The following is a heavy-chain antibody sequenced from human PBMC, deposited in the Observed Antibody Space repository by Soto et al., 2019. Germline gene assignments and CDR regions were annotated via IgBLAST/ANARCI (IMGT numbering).Heavy chain of an antibody. CDR3: AKRGSGSYFDY. V-gene: IGHV3-23*01. CDR1: GFTFSSYT. Sequence: EVQLLESGGGLVQPGGSLRLSCAASGFTFSSYTMRWVRQAPGKGLEWVSAISGRGDSTYYADSVKGRFTISRDNSKNTLYLQMNSLRAEDTAVYYCAKRGSGSYFDYWGQGTLVTVSS. CDR2: ISGRGDST. J-gene: IGHJ4*02. D-gene: IGHD3-10*01.